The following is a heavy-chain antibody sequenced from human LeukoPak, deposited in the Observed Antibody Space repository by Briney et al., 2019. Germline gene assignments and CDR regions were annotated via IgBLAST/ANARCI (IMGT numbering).Heavy chain of an antibody. V-gene: IGHV3-30*02. CDR2: IRHDGSDK. D-gene: IGHD3-10*01. Sequence: GGSLRLSCAVSGFTFSRYEMHWVRQAPGKGLEWVAFIRHDGSDKYYADSVKGRFTISRDNTKNTVYLQMNSLRAEDTAVYYCATDLIHYYASGAKTWGQGTLVTVSS. CDR1: GFTFSRYE. CDR3: ATDLIHYYASGAKT. J-gene: IGHJ5*02.